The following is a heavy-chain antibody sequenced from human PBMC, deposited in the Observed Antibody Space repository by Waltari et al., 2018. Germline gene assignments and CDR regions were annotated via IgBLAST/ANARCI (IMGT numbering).Heavy chain of an antibody. J-gene: IGHJ4*02. CDR2: INHSGST. CDR3: ARGPNLTLLWFGELFLDY. CDR1: GGSFSGYY. V-gene: IGHV4-34*01. D-gene: IGHD3-10*01. Sequence: QVQLQQWGAGLLKPSETLSLTCAVYGGSFSGYYWSWIRQPPGRGLGWIGEINHSGSTNYNPARKSRVTISVDTSKNQFSLKLSSVTAADTAVYYCARGPNLTLLWFGELFLDYWGQGTLVTVSS.